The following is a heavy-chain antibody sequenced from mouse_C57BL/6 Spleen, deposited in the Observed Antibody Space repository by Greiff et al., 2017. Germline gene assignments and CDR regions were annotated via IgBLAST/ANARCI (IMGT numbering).Heavy chain of an antibody. J-gene: IGHJ4*01. V-gene: IGHV5-17*01. CDR2: ISSGSSTI. CDR1: GFTFSDYG. Sequence: EVQLVESGGGLVKPGGSLKLSCAASGFTFSDYGMHWVRQAPEKGLEWVAYISSGSSTIYYADTVKGRFTISRDHAKNTLFLQMTSLRSEDTAMYYCARYDYYAMDYWGQGTSVTVSS. CDR3: ARYDYYAMDY.